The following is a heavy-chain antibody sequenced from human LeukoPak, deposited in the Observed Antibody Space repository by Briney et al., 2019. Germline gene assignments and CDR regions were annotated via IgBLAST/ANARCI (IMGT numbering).Heavy chain of an antibody. Sequence: PSETLSLTCTVSGGSISDNYWSWIRQPPGKGLEWVGYIYYTGSTSYNPSLKSRVSISVDTSKNHFSLKLSSVTAADTAVYYCARHPSAYCGGDCYDYWGQGTLVTVSS. CDR1: GGSISDNY. J-gene: IGHJ4*02. V-gene: IGHV4-59*08. CDR2: IYYTGST. D-gene: IGHD2-21*01. CDR3: ARHPSAYCGGDCYDY.